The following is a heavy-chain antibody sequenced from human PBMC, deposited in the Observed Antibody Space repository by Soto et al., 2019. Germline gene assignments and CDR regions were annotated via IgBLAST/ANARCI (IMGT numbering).Heavy chain of an antibody. D-gene: IGHD6-19*01. Sequence: PGGSLRLSCAASGFTFSSYAMHWVRQAPGKGLEWVAVISYDGSNKYYADSVKGRFTISRDNSKNTLYLQMNSLRAEDTAVYYCARDLDGRIAVAGTFDYWGQGTLATVSS. CDR2: ISYDGSNK. CDR3: ARDLDGRIAVAGTFDY. V-gene: IGHV3-30-3*01. CDR1: GFTFSSYA. J-gene: IGHJ4*02.